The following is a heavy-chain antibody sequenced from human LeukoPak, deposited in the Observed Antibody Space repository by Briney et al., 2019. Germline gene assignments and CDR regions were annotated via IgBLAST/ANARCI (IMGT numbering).Heavy chain of an antibody. D-gene: IGHD3-3*01. CDR2: ISSSSSTI. CDR1: GFTFSSYS. V-gene: IGHV3-48*01. Sequence: PGGSLRLSCAASGFTFSSYSMNWVRQAPGKGLEWVSYISSSSSTIYYADSVKGRFTISRDNAKNSLYLQMNSLRAEDTAVYYCARDRVSQYYDFWSGWVMSRTDAFDIWGQGTMVTVSS. J-gene: IGHJ3*02. CDR3: ARDRVSQYYDFWSGWVMSRTDAFDI.